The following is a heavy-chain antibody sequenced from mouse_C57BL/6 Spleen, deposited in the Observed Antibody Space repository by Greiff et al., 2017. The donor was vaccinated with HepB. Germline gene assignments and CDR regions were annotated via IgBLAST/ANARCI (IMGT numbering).Heavy chain of an antibody. D-gene: IGHD2-1*01. J-gene: IGHJ3*01. Sequence: QVQLQQPGAELVKPGASVKLSCKASGYTFTSYWMHWVKQRPGRGLEWIGRIDPNSGGTKYNEKFKSKATLTVDKPSSTAYMQRSSLTYEDSAVYYCAGTYGNYEAWFAYWGQGTLVTVSA. CDR1: GYTFTSYW. CDR2: IDPNSGGT. CDR3: AGTYGNYEAWFAY. V-gene: IGHV1-72*01.